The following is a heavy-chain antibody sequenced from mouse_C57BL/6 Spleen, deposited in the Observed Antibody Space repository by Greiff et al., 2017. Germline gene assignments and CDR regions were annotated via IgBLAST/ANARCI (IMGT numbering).Heavy chain of an antibody. V-gene: IGHV1-19*01. CDR2: INPYNGGT. Sequence: EVQLQESGPVLVKPGASVKMSCKASGYTFTDYYMNWVKQSHGKSLEWIGVINPYNGGTSYNQKFKGKATLTVDKSSSTAYMELNSLTSEDSAVYYCARKVTTHYAMDYWGQGTSVTVSS. D-gene: IGHD2-2*01. J-gene: IGHJ4*01. CDR3: ARKVTTHYAMDY. CDR1: GYTFTDYY.